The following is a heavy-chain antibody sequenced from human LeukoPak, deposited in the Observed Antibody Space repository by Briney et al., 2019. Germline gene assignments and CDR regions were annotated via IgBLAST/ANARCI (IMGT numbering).Heavy chain of an antibody. CDR2: INPNSGGT. CDR3: ARPGGYPPSFDY. V-gene: IGHV1-2*02. CDR1: GYTFTGYY. Sequence: WASVKVSCKASGYTFTGYYMHLVRQAPGQGLEWMGWINPNSGGTNYAQKFQGRVTMTRYTSISTAYMELSRLRSDDTAVYYCARPGGYPPSFDYWGQGTLVTVSS. J-gene: IGHJ4*02. D-gene: IGHD5-18*01.